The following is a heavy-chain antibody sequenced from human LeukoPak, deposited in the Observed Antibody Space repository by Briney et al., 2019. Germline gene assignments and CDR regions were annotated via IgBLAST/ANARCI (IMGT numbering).Heavy chain of an antibody. CDR3: ARATIFGVVIDY. D-gene: IGHD3-3*01. Sequence: SETLSLTCTVSGGSISSYYWSWIRQPPGKGLEWIGYIYYSGSTNYNPSLKSRVTISVDTSKNQFSLNLSSVTAADTAVYYCARATIFGVVIDYWGQGTLVTVSS. J-gene: IGHJ4*02. CDR1: GGSISSYY. CDR2: IYYSGST. V-gene: IGHV4-59*01.